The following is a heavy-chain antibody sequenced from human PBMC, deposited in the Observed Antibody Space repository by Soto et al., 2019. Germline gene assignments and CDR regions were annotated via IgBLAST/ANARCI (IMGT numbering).Heavy chain of an antibody. CDR1: GFTFFKSA. J-gene: IGHJ5*02. V-gene: IGHV3-23*01. D-gene: IGHD5-12*01. CDR3: ARGMPMTQYSGYDMDL. CDR2: ISGSGRTT. Sequence: GGSLRLSCAASGFTFFKSAVSWVRQAPGKGLEWVSSISGSGRTTYYADSVKGRFTISRDNPKSTLFLQMNSLRADDSAIYYCARGMPMTQYSGYDMDLWGQGTRVTVSS.